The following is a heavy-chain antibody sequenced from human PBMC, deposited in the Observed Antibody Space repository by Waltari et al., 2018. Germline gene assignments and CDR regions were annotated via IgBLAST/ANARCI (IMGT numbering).Heavy chain of an antibody. CDR3: AREGHSTIVATILGLDV. Sequence: QLQLQESGPGLVKPSETLSLTCTVSGGSISSSSYYWGWIRQPPGRGLGWIGSIYYSGGTYYNPSLKSRVTISVDTSKNQFSLKLSSVTAADTAVYYCAREGHSTIVATILGLDVWGQGTTVTVSS. J-gene: IGHJ6*02. CDR2: IYYSGGT. D-gene: IGHD5-12*01. CDR1: GGSISSSSYY. V-gene: IGHV4-39*01.